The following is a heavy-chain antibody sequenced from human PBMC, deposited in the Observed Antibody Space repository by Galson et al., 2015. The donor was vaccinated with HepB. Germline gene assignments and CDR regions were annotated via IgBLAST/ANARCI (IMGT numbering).Heavy chain of an antibody. J-gene: IGHJ6*02. V-gene: IGHV1-69*13. CDR1: GGTFSSYA. CDR3: ARDQRWNNLHPDYYYYYGMDV. CDR2: IIPIFGTA. Sequence: SVKVSCKASGGTFSSYAISWVRQAPGQGLEWMGGIIPIFGTANYAQKFQGRVTITADESTSTAYMELSSLRSEDTAVYYCARDQRWNNLHPDYYYYYGMDVWGQGTTVTVSS. D-gene: IGHD1-1*01.